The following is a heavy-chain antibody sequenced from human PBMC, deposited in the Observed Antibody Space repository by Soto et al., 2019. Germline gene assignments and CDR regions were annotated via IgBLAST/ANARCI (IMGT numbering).Heavy chain of an antibody. CDR3: ASLRFLEWLLQGPFDY. Sequence: SETLSLTCTVSGGSISSSSYYWGWIRQPPGKGLEWIGSIYYSGSTYYNPSLKSRVTISVDTSKNQFSLKLSSVTAADTAVYYCASLRFLEWLLQGPFDYWGQGTLVTVSS. CDR1: GGSISSSSYY. CDR2: IYYSGST. J-gene: IGHJ4*02. D-gene: IGHD3-3*01. V-gene: IGHV4-39*01.